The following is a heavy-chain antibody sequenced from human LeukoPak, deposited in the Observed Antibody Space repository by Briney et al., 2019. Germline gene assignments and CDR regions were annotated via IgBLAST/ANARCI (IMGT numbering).Heavy chain of an antibody. D-gene: IGHD3-22*01. CDR2: INPNSGGT. CDR1: GYTFTGYY. J-gene: IGHJ4*02. Sequence: ASVKVSCKASGYTFTGYYMHWVRQAPGQGLEWMGWINPNSGGTNYAQKFQGRVTMTRDTSISTAYMELSRLRSHDTAVYYCARGLGGGTYYYDSSGYYTFDYWGRGTLVTVSS. V-gene: IGHV1-2*02. CDR3: ARGLGGGTYYYDSSGYYTFDY.